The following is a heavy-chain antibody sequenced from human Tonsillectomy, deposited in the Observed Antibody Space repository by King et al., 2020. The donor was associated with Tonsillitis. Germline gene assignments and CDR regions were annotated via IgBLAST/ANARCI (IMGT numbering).Heavy chain of an antibody. CDR3: ARVFGYYYYMDV. Sequence: QLQESGPGLVKPSETLSLTCTVSGGSISSYYWSWIRQPPGQGLEWIGYIYYSGGANYNPSLKSRVTISVDTSKNQFSLKLSSVTAADTAVYYCARVFGYYYYMDVWGKGTTVTVSS. CDR1: GGSISSYY. V-gene: IGHV4-59*01. D-gene: IGHD3-3*01. CDR2: IYYSGGA. J-gene: IGHJ6*03.